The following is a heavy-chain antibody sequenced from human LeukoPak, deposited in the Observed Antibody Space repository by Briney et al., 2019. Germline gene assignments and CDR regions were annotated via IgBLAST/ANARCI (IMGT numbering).Heavy chain of an antibody. Sequence: ASVKVSCKASGYTFTSYAMHWVRQAPGQRLEWMGWINAGNGNTKYSQKFQGRVTITRDTSASTAYMELSSLRSEDTAVYYCARNVYYYDSSGSSDYWGQGTLVTVSS. CDR2: INAGNGNT. V-gene: IGHV1-3*01. J-gene: IGHJ4*02. CDR1: GYTFTSYA. CDR3: ARNVYYYDSSGSSDY. D-gene: IGHD3-22*01.